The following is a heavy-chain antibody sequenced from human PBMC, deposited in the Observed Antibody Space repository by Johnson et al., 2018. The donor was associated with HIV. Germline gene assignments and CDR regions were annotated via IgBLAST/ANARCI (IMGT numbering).Heavy chain of an antibody. CDR1: GFTFSTYG. D-gene: IGHD2-15*01. Sequence: VQVVESGGGVVQPGRSLRLSCAASGFTFSTYGMHWVRQAPGKGLEWVAFIRYDGNNKYYADSVKGRFTISRDNSKNTRYLQMNSLRAEDTAVYYGAAPDMVVVVALEGDAFDIWGQGTMVTVSS. CDR2: IRYDGNNK. CDR3: AAPDMVVVVALEGDAFDI. V-gene: IGHV3-30*02. J-gene: IGHJ3*02.